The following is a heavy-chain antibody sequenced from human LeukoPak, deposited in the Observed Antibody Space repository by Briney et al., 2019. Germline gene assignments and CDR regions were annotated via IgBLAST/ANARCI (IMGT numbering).Heavy chain of an antibody. Sequence: PGGSLRLSCAASGFTFSTYSMNWVRQAPGKGLEWVSYISSDGTTRYYADSVKGRFTVSRDTAKNSLFLQLNSLRVEDTAVYYCARAVNDAFDIWGQGTMVTVSS. V-gene: IGHV3-48*01. D-gene: IGHD6-19*01. CDR3: ARAVNDAFDI. CDR1: GFTFSTYS. CDR2: ISSDGTTR. J-gene: IGHJ3*02.